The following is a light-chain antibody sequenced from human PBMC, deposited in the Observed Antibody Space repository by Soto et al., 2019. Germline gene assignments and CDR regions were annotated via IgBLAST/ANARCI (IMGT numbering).Light chain of an antibody. CDR1: QSVSSSY. J-gene: IGKJ4*01. CDR3: QEYGSSPLT. CDR2: GTS. V-gene: IGKV3-20*01. Sequence: EIVLTQSPGTLSLSPGERATLSCRASQSVSSSYLAWYQQKPGQAPRLLISGTSSRAAGIPDRFSGGGSGTDFTPTNSRLEPEDFAVYFCQEYGSSPLTFGGGTKVEIK.